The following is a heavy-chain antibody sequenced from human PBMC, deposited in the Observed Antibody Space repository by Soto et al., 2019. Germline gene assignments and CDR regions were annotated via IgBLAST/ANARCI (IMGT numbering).Heavy chain of an antibody. J-gene: IGHJ6*02. Sequence: GGSLRLSCAASGVTFCSYGMHWVRQAPGKGLEWVAVISYDGSNKYYADSVKGRFTISRDNSKNTLYLQMNSLRAEDTAVYYCAKDLVSGVVISAHYYYGMDVWGQGTTVTVSS. D-gene: IGHD3-3*01. CDR1: GVTFCSYG. CDR2: ISYDGSNK. CDR3: AKDLVSGVVISAHYYYGMDV. V-gene: IGHV3-30*18.